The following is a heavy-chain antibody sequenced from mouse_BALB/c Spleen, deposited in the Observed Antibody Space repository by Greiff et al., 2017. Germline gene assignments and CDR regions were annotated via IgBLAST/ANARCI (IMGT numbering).Heavy chain of an antibody. J-gene: IGHJ2*01. D-gene: IGHD1-1*01. CDR3: ARLREIPFDY. V-gene: IGHV1S29*02. CDR2: IYPYNGGT. Sequence: VQLKQSGPELVKPGASVKISCKASGYTFTDYNMHWVKQSHGKSLEWIGYIYPYNGGTGYNQKFKSKATLTVDNSSSTAYMELRSLTSEDSAVYYCARLREIPFDYWGQGTTLTVSS. CDR1: GYTFTDYN.